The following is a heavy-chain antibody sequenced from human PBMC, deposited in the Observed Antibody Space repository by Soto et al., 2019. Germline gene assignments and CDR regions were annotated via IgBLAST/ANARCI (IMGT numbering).Heavy chain of an antibody. Sequence: PGGSLRLSCAASGFTFSSYAMHWVRQTPGEGLEWVTVISYDGSNEDYADSVKGRFTVSRDNSKNTLYLQMSSLRAEDTAVYYCAKEGYCSGGSCSIFDYWGQGTLVTVSS. CDR1: GFTFSSYA. V-gene: IGHV3-30*18. CDR2: ISYDGSNE. CDR3: AKEGYCSGGSCSIFDY. J-gene: IGHJ4*02. D-gene: IGHD2-15*01.